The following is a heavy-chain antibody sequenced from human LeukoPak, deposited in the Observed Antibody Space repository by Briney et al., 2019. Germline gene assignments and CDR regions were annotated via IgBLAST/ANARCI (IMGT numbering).Heavy chain of an antibody. CDR2: IRSKAYGGTP. CDR3: ARGPLESSGYRLPQDY. CDR1: GFTFGDYA. J-gene: IGHJ4*02. D-gene: IGHD2-2*01. V-gene: IGHV3-49*04. Sequence: GGSLRLSCTASGFTFGDYAMSWVRQAPGKGLEWVGFIRSKAYGGTPEYAASVKGRFTISRDDSKSIAYLQMNSLRAEDTAVCYCARGPLESSGYRLPQDYWGQGTLVTVSS.